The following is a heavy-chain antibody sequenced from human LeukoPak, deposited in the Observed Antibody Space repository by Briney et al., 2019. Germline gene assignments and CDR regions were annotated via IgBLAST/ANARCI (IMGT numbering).Heavy chain of an antibody. J-gene: IGHJ4*02. Sequence: GGSLRLSCAASGFTLRVNYMTWVRQAPGKGLEWVSVIYANGSTYYPDSVKGRFTISRDNSKNSLYLQMNSLRAEDTAVYHCARGTAALDYWGQGTLVTVSS. CDR1: GFTLRVNY. D-gene: IGHD6-25*01. V-gene: IGHV3-53*01. CDR2: IYANGST. CDR3: ARGTAALDY.